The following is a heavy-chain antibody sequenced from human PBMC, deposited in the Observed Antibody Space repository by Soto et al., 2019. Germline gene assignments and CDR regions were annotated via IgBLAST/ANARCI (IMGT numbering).Heavy chain of an antibody. Sequence: ASVKVSCRASGYTFTRYAIHWVRQAPGQGLEWMGWINAGSGSSRYSQNFQGRVTITRDTSASTAYMELNSLVFEDTGVYFCARERAVSANFFDYWGQGTLVTVSS. CDR1: GYTFTRYA. J-gene: IGHJ4*02. V-gene: IGHV1-3*01. CDR2: INAGSGSS. CDR3: ARERAVSANFFDY. D-gene: IGHD2-21*02.